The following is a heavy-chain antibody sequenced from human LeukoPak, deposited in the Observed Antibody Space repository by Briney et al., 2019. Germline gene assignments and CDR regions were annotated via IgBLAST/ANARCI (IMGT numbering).Heavy chain of an antibody. Sequence: PSGTLSLTCAVSGGSISSSNWWSWVRQPPGKGLEWIGEIYHTGNINYNPSLKSRVTISVDKSKNQFPLKLSSVTAADTAVYYCARVGYSYVAFDIWGQGTMVTVSS. D-gene: IGHD5-18*01. CDR1: GGSISSSNW. CDR2: IYHTGNI. V-gene: IGHV4-4*02. CDR3: ARVGYSYVAFDI. J-gene: IGHJ3*02.